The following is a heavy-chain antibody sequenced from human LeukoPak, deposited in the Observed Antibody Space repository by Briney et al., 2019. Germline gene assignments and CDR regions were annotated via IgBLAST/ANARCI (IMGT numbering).Heavy chain of an antibody. CDR2: INPNSGGT. CDR1: GFTFTGYY. CDR3: ARKALHSADKWFDP. D-gene: IGHD3-10*01. Sequence: ASVKVSCKASGFTFTGYYMHWVRQAPGQGLEWMGWINPNSGGTNSAQKFQGRVTMTRDTSISTAYMELSRLTSDDTAVYYCARKALHSADKWFDPWGQGTLVTVSS. J-gene: IGHJ5*02. V-gene: IGHV1-2*02.